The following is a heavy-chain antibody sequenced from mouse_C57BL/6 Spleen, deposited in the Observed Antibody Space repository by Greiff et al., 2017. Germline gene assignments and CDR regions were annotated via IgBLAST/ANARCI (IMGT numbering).Heavy chain of an antibody. J-gene: IGHJ3*01. CDR1: GYTFTSYT. V-gene: IGHV1-4*01. D-gene: IGHD2-3*01. CDR2: INPSSGYT. Sequence: QVQLKESGAELARPGASVKMSCKASGYTFTSYTMHWVKQRPGQGLEWIGYINPSSGYTKYNQKFKDKATLTADKSSSTAYMQLSSLTSEDSAVYYCERSDDGYYAWFAYWGQGTLVTVSA. CDR3: ERSDDGYYAWFAY.